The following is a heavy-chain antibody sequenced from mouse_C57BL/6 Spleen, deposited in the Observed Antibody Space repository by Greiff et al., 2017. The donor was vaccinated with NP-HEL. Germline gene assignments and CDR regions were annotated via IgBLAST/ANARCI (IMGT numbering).Heavy chain of an antibody. CDR3: ARGYYYGSRYWYFDV. D-gene: IGHD1-1*01. CDR2: IYPGDGDT. V-gene: IGHV1-80*01. Sequence: VQLQQSGAELVKPGASVKISCKASGYAFSSYWMNWVKQRPGKGLEWIGQIYPGDGDTNYNGKFKGKATLTADKSSSTAYMQLSSLTSEDSAVYFCARGYYYGSRYWYFDVWGTGTTVTVSS. CDR1: GYAFSSYW. J-gene: IGHJ1*03.